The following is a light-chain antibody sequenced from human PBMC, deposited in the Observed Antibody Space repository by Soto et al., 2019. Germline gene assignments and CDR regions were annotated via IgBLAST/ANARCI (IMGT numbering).Light chain of an antibody. CDR1: QAISYY. CDR3: PKYSSAPWT. CDR2: AAS. Sequence: DIQMTQSPSSLSASVGDRVTIACRASQAISYYLAWYQHKPGKAPKLLIYAASVLQSGVPSRFSGSGSGTDFTLTISGLQPEDVATYYCPKYSSAPWTFGPGTKVEIK. V-gene: IGKV1-27*01. J-gene: IGKJ1*01.